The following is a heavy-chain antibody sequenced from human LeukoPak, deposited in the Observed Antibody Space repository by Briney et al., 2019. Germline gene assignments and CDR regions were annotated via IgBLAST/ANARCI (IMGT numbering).Heavy chain of an antibody. J-gene: IGHJ4*02. Sequence: GGSLRLSCAASGFTFSSFAMSWVRQAPGKGLEWVSAISDSGGYTYYADSVKGRFTISRDNSKNTLYLQMNSLRAEDTAVYYCARRDCSGGSCYSGIDCWGQGTLVTVSS. CDR2: ISDSGGYT. CDR3: ARRDCSGGSCYSGIDC. D-gene: IGHD2-15*01. CDR1: GFTFSSFA. V-gene: IGHV3-23*01.